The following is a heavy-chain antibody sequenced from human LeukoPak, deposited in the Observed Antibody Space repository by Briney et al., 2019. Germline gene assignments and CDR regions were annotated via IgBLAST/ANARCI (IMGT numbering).Heavy chain of an antibody. V-gene: IGHV3-21*01. CDR1: GFIFGGYT. CDR2: ISGSSSFI. Sequence: GGSLRLSCAGSGFIFGGYTMNWVRQAPGKGLEWVSSISGSSSFIFYADSVKGRFTISRDNAKNSLYLQMNSLRVEDTAVYYCAREPYGMDVWGQGTTVTVSS. CDR3: AREPYGMDV. J-gene: IGHJ6*02.